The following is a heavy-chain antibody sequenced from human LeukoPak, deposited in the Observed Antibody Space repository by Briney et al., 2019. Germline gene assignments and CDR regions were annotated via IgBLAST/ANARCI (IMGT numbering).Heavy chain of an antibody. J-gene: IGHJ3*02. CDR3: ARDHIRWDAFDI. CDR2: IYYSGST. Sequence: SETLSLTCTVSGGSISSYYWSWIRQPPGKGLEWIGYIYYSGSTNYNPSLKSRVTISVDTSKNQFSLKLSSVTAADTPVYYCARDHIRWDAFDIWGQGTMVTVSS. V-gene: IGHV4-59*12. CDR1: GGSISSYY. D-gene: IGHD2-2*02.